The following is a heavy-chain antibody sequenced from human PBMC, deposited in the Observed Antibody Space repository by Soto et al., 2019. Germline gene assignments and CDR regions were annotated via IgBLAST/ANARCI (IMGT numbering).Heavy chain of an antibody. V-gene: IGHV1-3*01. D-gene: IGHD3-10*02. Sequence: QVQVVQSGTEVKKPGASVKVSCKASGYTVTSYAMHWVRQAPGQRREGMGWINAGNVHTKYSQKFQGRVTLSRDTAASTLYMDLSSLRSEDTAMSYCSSVHAVYADSETYDYMDVWGKGSTVPVSS. CDR3: SSVHAVYADSETYDYMDV. J-gene: IGHJ6*03. CDR2: INAGNVHT. CDR1: GYTVTSYA.